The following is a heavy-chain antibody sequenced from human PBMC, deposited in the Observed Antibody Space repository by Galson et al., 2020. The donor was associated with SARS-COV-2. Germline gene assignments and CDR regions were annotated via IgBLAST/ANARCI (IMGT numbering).Heavy chain of an antibody. J-gene: IGHJ4*02. V-gene: IGHV4-39*01. Sequence: SETMSITCTVSGGSISSSSSYWGWIRQPPGKEMEWIGSVHYSGNTYYNPSLKSQVTISVDTSKDQFSLRLTSVTAADTAVYYCARHAWFGELLAPFDYLGQLTPVTVS. CDR2: VHYSGNT. CDR1: GGSISSSSSY. D-gene: IGHD3-10*01. CDR3: ARHAWFGELLAPFDY.